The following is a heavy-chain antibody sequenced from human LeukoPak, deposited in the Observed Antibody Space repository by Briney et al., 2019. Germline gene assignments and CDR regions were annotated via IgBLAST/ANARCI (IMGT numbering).Heavy chain of an antibody. CDR2: ISGSGGNT. CDR3: AKGRTEAGTPALDY. Sequence: PGGSLRLSCAASGFTFSSYAMTWVRQAPGKGLEWVSGISGSGGNTYYADSVRGRLSISRDNSKNTLYLQVNSLRAEDTAVYYCAKGRTEAGTPALDYWGQGTLVTVSS. V-gene: IGHV3-23*01. J-gene: IGHJ4*02. D-gene: IGHD6-19*01. CDR1: GFTFSSYA.